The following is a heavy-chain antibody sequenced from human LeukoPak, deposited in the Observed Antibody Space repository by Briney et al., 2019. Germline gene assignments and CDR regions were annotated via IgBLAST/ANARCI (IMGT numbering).Heavy chain of an antibody. D-gene: IGHD4-17*01. CDR1: GGTFSSYA. CDR3: ASRANYGDYGLDY. V-gene: IGHV1-69*05. Sequence: AASVKVSCKASGGTFSSYAISWVRQAPGQGLEWMGRITPIFGTANYAQKFQGRVTITTDESTSTAYMELSSLRSEDTAVYYCASRANYGDYGLDYWGQGTLVTVSS. CDR2: ITPIFGTA. J-gene: IGHJ4*02.